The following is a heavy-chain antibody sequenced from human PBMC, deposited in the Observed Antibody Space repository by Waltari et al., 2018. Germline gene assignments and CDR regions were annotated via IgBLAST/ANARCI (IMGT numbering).Heavy chain of an antibody. V-gene: IGHV1-69*08. J-gene: IGHJ4*02. Sequence: QVQLVQSGAEVKKPGSSVKVSCKASGGTFSSYAIRLVRQAPGQGLEWMGRILPIFGTANYAQKFQGRVTITADKSTSTAYMELSSLRSEDTAVYYCARGAGYYYDSSGYDYWGQGTLVTVSS. CDR3: ARGAGYYYDSSGYDY. CDR1: GGTFSSYA. CDR2: ILPIFGTA. D-gene: IGHD3-22*01.